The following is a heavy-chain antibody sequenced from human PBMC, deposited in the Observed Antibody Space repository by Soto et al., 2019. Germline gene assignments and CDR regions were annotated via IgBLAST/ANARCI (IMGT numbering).Heavy chain of an antibody. CDR1: SGSISSTNYY. D-gene: IGHD3-3*02. V-gene: IGHV4-39*01. Sequence: SETLSLTCTVSSGSISSTNYYWGWLRQPPGKGLEWIGTIYYSGRTYYNPSLKSRATILVDTSKHQFSLNLSPGTAADTAVYYCATLFSTLAIPNWFDPWGQGTLVTVSS. J-gene: IGHJ5*02. CDR3: ATLFSTLAIPNWFDP. CDR2: IYYSGRT.